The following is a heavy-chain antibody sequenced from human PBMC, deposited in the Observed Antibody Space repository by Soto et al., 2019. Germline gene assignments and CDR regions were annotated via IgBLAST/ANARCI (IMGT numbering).Heavy chain of an antibody. CDR1: GGSISSGGYY. CDR2: IYYSGST. V-gene: IGHV4-31*03. D-gene: IGHD3-10*01. Sequence: SETLSLTCTVSGGSISSGGYYWSWIRQHPGKGLEWIGYIYYSGSTYYNPSLKSRVTISVDTSKNQFSLKLSSVTAADTAVYYCARDQTHQFGEFVSWFDPWGQGTLVTVSS. J-gene: IGHJ5*02. CDR3: ARDQTHQFGEFVSWFDP.